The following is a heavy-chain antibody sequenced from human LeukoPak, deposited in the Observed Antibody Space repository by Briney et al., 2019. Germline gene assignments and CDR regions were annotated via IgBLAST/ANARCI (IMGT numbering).Heavy chain of an antibody. CDR1: GGSISSSSYY. CDR3: ARDDILDY. J-gene: IGHJ4*02. V-gene: IGHV3-7*01. CDR2: IKQDGSEI. D-gene: IGHD3-9*01. Sequence: ETLSLTCTVSGGSISSSSYYWGWIRQAPGKGLEWVANIKQDGSEIYYVDSVEGRFTISRDNAKNSLYLQMNSLRAEDTAVYYCARDDILDYWGQGTLVTVSS.